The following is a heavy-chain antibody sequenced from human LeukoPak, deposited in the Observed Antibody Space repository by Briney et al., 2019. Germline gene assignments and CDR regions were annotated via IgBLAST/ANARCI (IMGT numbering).Heavy chain of an antibody. D-gene: IGHD4-17*01. Sequence: ASVKVSCKASGYTFTGYYMHWVRQAPGQGLEWMGWINPNSGGTNYAQKFQGRVTMTRDRSISTAYMELSRLRSDDTAVYYCARDRYGDYVGSSAFDIWGQGTMVTVSS. CDR1: GYTFTGYY. J-gene: IGHJ3*02. V-gene: IGHV1-2*02. CDR2: INPNSGGT. CDR3: ARDRYGDYVGSSAFDI.